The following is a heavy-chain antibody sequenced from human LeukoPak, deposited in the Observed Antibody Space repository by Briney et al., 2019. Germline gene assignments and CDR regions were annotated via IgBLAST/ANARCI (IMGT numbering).Heavy chain of an antibody. CDR2: IYPGDSDT. CDR1: GYRFTRYW. J-gene: IGHJ4*02. Sequence: GESLNLSCKCSGYRFTRYWLGWMRQMPGKGLEWMGLIYPGDSDTSYSASLQGQVTISADKSISTAYLQWSSLKASDTAMYYCAREANGASSLDYWGQGTLVTVSS. CDR3: AREANGASSLDY. D-gene: IGHD4-23*01. V-gene: IGHV5-51*01.